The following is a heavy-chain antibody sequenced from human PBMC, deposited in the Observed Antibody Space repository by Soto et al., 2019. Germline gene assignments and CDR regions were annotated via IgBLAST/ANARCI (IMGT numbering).Heavy chain of an antibody. CDR3: ARNCGGDSPGLDY. D-gene: IGHD2-21*02. J-gene: IGHJ4*02. CDR1: GGTFSSYT. V-gene: IGHV1-69*02. Sequence: QVQLVQSGAEVKKPGSSVKVSCKASGGTFSSYTISWVRQAPGQGLEWVGRIIPIRGIANYAQKFQGRVTITANKSTSTAQMELSSLRSEDTAVYYCARNCGGDSPGLDYWGQGTLVTVSS. CDR2: IIPIRGIA.